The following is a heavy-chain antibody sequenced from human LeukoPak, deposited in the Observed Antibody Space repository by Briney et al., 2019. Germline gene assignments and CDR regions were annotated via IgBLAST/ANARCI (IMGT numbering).Heavy chain of an antibody. D-gene: IGHD6-13*01. J-gene: IGHJ5*02. V-gene: IGHV4-4*02. CDR1: GGSISSNDW. CDR3: ARGVVGAAAGHNWFGP. CDR2: IYHGGTT. Sequence: SETLSLTCGVSGGSISSNDWWSWVRQPPGKGLEWIGEIYHGGTTNYNRSLRSRVTISVDKSKNQFSLNLKSVTAADTAVYYCARGVVGAAAGHNWFGPWGQGILVTVSS.